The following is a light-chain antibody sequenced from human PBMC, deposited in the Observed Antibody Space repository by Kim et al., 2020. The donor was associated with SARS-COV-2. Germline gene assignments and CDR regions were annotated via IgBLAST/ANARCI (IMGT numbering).Light chain of an antibody. CDR3: QQSYSTPRT. Sequence: DIQMTQSPSSLSASVGDRVTITGRASQSISSYLNWYQQKPGKAPKLLIYDASSLQSGVPSRFSGSGSGTDFTLTISSLQPEDFATYYCQQSYSTPRTFGQGTKVEIK. V-gene: IGKV1-39*01. CDR2: DAS. CDR1: QSISSY. J-gene: IGKJ1*01.